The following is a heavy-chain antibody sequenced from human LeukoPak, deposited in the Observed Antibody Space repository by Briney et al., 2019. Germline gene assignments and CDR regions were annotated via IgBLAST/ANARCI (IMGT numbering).Heavy chain of an antibody. V-gene: IGHV4-59*11. CDR3: ARGAPTHNWNYKWFDP. Sequence: SETLSLTCTVSGGSISSHYWSWIRQPPGKGLEWIGYIYYSGSTNYNPSLKSRVTISVDTSKNQFSLKLSSVTAADTAVYYCARGAPTHNWNYKWFDPWGQGTLVTVSS. CDR1: GGSISSHY. J-gene: IGHJ5*02. CDR2: IYYSGST. D-gene: IGHD1-7*01.